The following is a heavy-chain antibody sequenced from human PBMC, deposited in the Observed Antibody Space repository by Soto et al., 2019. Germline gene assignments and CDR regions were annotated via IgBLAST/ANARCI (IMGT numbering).Heavy chain of an antibody. Sequence: QVQLVQSGTEVKKPGASVKVSCKASGYTFTTNGIGWVRQAPGQGLEWMGWISAKKGNTKYAQNIQGRVTMTTDASTSTAYMELRSLRSDDTAVYYCMRGGWDTHTIWRDYWGQGTLVIVSS. CDR2: ISAKKGNT. CDR1: GYTFTTNG. J-gene: IGHJ4*02. D-gene: IGHD3-3*01. V-gene: IGHV1-18*01. CDR3: MRGGWDTHTIWRDY.